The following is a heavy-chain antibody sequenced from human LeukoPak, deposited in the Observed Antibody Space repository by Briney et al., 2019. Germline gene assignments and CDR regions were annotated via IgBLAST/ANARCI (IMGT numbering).Heavy chain of an antibody. CDR3: ASSYFYDGPRYFDY. Sequence: SETLSLTCTGSGGSITSYYWAWIRQPPGKGLEYIGYIYYTGSTNSNPSLKSRVTISLDMSKNQFSLKLNSVTAADTAMYYCASSYFYDGPRYFDYWGLGTLVTVSS. D-gene: IGHD3-22*01. CDR1: GGSITSYY. CDR2: IYYTGST. V-gene: IGHV4-59*08. J-gene: IGHJ4*02.